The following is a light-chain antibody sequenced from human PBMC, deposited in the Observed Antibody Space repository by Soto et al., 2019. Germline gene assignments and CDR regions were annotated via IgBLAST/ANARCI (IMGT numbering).Light chain of an antibody. CDR3: QQLSSFART. J-gene: IGKJ2*01. Sequence: DIQLTQSPSFLSASVGNRVTITCRASQGISSYLAWYRQRPGKATELLIYAASTLQSGVPSTYSGSGSGTEITLTISSLQPEDFATFYCQQLSSFARTLGQGSKLDI. CDR1: QGISSY. V-gene: IGKV1-9*01. CDR2: AAS.